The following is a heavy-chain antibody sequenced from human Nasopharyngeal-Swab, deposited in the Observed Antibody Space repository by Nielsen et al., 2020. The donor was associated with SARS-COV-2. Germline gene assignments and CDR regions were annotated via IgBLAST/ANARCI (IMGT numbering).Heavy chain of an antibody. D-gene: IGHD4-17*01. V-gene: IGHV1-69*06. CDR3: ARASDYGDYGGYFDY. CDR2: IIPIFGTA. J-gene: IGHJ4*02. Sequence: VRQAPGQGLEWMGGIIPIFGTANYAQKFQGRVTITADKSTSTAYMELSSLRSGDTAVYYCARASDYGDYGGYFDYWGQGTLVTVSS.